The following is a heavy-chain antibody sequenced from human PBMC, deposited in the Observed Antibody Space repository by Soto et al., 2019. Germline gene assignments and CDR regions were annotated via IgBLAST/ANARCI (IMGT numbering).Heavy chain of an antibody. J-gene: IGHJ4*02. CDR3: GAGSFEH. Sequence: EXLKSSGKASGYXFVEYWVGWVRQMPGKGLECMGSVYPNDSDVKYSPSFQGQVTVSADKSINNAYLHWSSLKPSDRATSYCGAGSFEHWGQGTPVTPS. V-gene: IGHV5-51*01. D-gene: IGHD6-25*01. CDR2: VYPNDSDV. CDR1: GYXFVEYW.